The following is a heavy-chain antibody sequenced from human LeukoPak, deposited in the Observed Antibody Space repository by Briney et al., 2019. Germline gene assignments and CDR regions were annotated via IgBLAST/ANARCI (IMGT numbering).Heavy chain of an antibody. CDR1: GGTFSSYA. CDR3: AHVEGSTAAY. J-gene: IGHJ4*02. CDR2: IIPIFGTA. V-gene: IGHV1-69*05. Sequence: SVKVSCKASGGTFSSYAISWVRQAPGQGLEWMGGIIPIFGTANYAQKFQGRVTITTDESTSTAYMELSSLRSEDAAVYYCAHVEGSTAAYWGQGTLVTVSS. D-gene: IGHD6-13*01.